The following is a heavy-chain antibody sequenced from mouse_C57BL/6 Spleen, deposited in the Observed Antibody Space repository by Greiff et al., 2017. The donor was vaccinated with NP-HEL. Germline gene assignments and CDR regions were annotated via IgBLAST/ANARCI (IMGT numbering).Heavy chain of an antibody. D-gene: IGHD2-2*01. CDR1: FSFTDYY. CDR3: ARSPYGYDEAMDY. Sequence: FSFTDYYMSWVRQPPGKALEWLGFIRNKANGYTTEYSASVKGRFTISRDNSQSILYLQMNALRAEDSATYYCARSPYGYDEAMDYWGQGTSVTVSS. J-gene: IGHJ4*01. CDR2: IRNKANGYTT. V-gene: IGHV7-3*01.